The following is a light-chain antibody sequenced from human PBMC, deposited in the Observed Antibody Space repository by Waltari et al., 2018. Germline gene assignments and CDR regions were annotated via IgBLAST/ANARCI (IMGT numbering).Light chain of an antibody. CDR1: SSDVGSSNS. Sequence: QSALTQPASVSGSPGQSITISCTGTSSDVGSSNSVSWYQQHPGQDPKVIIYDDNGRPSGVSDRFSGSKSGNTASLTISGVQAEDEADYYCCSYAGSYTGVFGGGTKLTVL. CDR3: CSYAGSYTGV. CDR2: DDN. J-gene: IGLJ3*02. V-gene: IGLV2-23*01.